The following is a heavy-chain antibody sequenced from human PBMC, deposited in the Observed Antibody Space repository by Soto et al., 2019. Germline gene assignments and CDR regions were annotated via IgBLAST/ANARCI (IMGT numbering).Heavy chain of an antibody. CDR2: ISAYNGNT. J-gene: IGHJ4*02. V-gene: IGHV1-18*01. CDR1: GYTFTSYG. CDR3: ARAETSSGWYYFDY. D-gene: IGHD6-19*01. Sequence: KESPASVKVSCKASGYTFTSYGISWVRQAPGQGLEWMGWISAYNGNTNYAQKLQGSVTMTTDTSTSTAYMELRSLRSDDTAVYYCARAETSSGWYYFDYWGQGTLVTVSS.